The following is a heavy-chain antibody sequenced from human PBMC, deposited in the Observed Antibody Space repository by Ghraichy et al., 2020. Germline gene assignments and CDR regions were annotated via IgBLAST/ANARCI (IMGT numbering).Heavy chain of an antibody. CDR3: AREGNHDIFDY. CDR1: GFTFSTYS. D-gene: IGHD4-23*01. J-gene: IGHJ4*02. Sequence: GGSLRLSCAVSGFTFSTYSMNWVRQAPGKGLEWVSYISSSSSTIYYADSVKGRFTISRDNAKNSLSLQMNSLRAEDTAVYYCAREGNHDIFDYWGQGTLVTVSS. V-gene: IGHV3-48*04. CDR2: ISSSSSTI.